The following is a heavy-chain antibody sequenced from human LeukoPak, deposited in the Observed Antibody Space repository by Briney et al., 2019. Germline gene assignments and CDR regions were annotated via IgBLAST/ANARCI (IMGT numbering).Heavy chain of an antibody. CDR2: IGTAGDT. Sequence: GGSLSLSCAASGFTFSSYDMHWVRQATGKGLEWVSAIGTAGDTYYPGSVKGRFTISRENAKNSLYLQMNSLRAGDTAVYYCARGDSMNYYYYGMDVWGQGTTVTVSS. CDR3: ARGDSMNYYYYGMDV. D-gene: IGHD3-22*01. V-gene: IGHV3-13*01. J-gene: IGHJ6*02. CDR1: GFTFSSYD.